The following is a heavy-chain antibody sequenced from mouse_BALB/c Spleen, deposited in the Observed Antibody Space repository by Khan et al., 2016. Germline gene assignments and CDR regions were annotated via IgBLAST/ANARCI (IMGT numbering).Heavy chain of an antibody. D-gene: IGHD1-1*01. Sequence: EVELVESGGDLVKPGGSLKLSCAASGFTFSSYGMSWVRQTPDKRLEWVATISSGGSYTYYPDSVKGRFTISRDNAKNTLYLQLSSLKSEDTAMYYCARQFITTVVADYWGRGTTLTVSS. V-gene: IGHV5-6*01. CDR3: ARQFITTVVADY. CDR2: ISSGGSYT. CDR1: GFTFSSYG. J-gene: IGHJ2*01.